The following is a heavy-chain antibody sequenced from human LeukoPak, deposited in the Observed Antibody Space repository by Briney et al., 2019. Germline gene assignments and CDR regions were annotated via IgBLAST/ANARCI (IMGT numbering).Heavy chain of an antibody. J-gene: IGHJ4*02. CDR1: GGSFSGYY. D-gene: IGHD6-13*01. Sequence: SETLSLTCAVSGGSFSGYYWSWIRQPPGKGLEWIGEINHSGSTNYNPSLKSRVTISVDTSKNQFSLKLSSVTAADTAVYYCARGLRRFLAAAGTSFDYWGQGTLVTVSS. CDR2: INHSGST. V-gene: IGHV4-34*01. CDR3: ARGLRRFLAAAGTSFDY.